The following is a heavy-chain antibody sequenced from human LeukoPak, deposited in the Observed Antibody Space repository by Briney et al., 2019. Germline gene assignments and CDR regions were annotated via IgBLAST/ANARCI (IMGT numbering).Heavy chain of an antibody. J-gene: IGHJ4*02. D-gene: IGHD6-19*01. CDR3: ARGPEQWLTY. V-gene: IGHV4-59*01. CDR1: GGSISSYY. Sequence: PSETLSLTCTVSGGSISSYYWSWIRQPPGKGLEWIGYIYYSGSTNYNPSLKSRVTISVDTSKNQFSLKLSSVTAADTAVYYCARGPEQWLTYWGQGTLVTVSS. CDR2: IYYSGST.